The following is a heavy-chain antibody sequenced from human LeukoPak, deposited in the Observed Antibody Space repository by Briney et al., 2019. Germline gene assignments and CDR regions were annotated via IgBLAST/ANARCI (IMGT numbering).Heavy chain of an antibody. V-gene: IGHV3-66*01. Sequence: SGGSLRFSSAASGFSVSGNYMGWVRQAPGKGLEWVSVIYSGGNTYYADSVEGRFTISRDNSKNTLFLQMNTLRAENTTVFYCAAGVLPAAMFALDIWGQGTMVTVSS. CDR2: IYSGGNT. D-gene: IGHD2-2*01. J-gene: IGHJ3*02. CDR1: GFSVSGNY. CDR3: AAGVLPAAMFALDI.